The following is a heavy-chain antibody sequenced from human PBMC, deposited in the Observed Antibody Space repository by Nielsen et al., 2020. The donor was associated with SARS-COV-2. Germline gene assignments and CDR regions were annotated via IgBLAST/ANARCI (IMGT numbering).Heavy chain of an antibody. D-gene: IGHD5-18*01. Sequence: WIRQPPGKGLEWVAVISYDGSNKYYADSVKGRFTISRDNAENSLYLQMNSLRAEDTAVYYCARGSGRQWIQLWPLRYYFDYWGQGTLVTVSS. CDR3: ARGSGRQWIQLWPLRYYFDY. V-gene: IGHV3-33*05. CDR2: ISYDGSNK. J-gene: IGHJ4*02.